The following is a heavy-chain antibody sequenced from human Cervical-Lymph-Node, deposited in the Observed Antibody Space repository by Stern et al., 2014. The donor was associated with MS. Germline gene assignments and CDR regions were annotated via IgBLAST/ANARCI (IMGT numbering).Heavy chain of an antibody. V-gene: IGHV5-51*01. Sequence: MQLVQSGAEGKQPGESLKISCKASGYNFPDYWIGRVRQMPGKGLEWMAIIYPGYSYTIYSPSFQGQFTLSVDNSSSTAYLQWSSLKASDTALYYCARPKNYAAGNSPFDYWGQGTLVTVSS. J-gene: IGHJ4*02. CDR2: IYPGYSYT. CDR3: ARPKNYAAGNSPFDY. D-gene: IGHD4/OR15-4a*01. CDR1: GYNFPDYW.